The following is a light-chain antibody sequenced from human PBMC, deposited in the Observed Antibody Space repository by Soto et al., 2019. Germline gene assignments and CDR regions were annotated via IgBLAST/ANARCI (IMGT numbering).Light chain of an antibody. Sequence: QSVLTQPPSVSGAPGQRVTISCTGSSSNIGSYYQVPWYQQHPGTAPQLLIYGDRYRPAGVPDRFSGSKSGTSVSLAITGLKAEDEADYHCQYYDSSLSCMVFGGGTKLTVL. J-gene: IGLJ3*02. V-gene: IGLV1-40*01. CDR3: QYYDSSLSCMV. CDR2: GDR. CDR1: SSNIGSYYQ.